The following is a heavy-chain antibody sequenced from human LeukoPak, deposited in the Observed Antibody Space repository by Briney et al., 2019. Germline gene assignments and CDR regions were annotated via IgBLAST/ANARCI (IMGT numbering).Heavy chain of an antibody. CDR1: GYSISSGYY. CDR2: INHSGST. CDR3: ASRAQSGYYDSSGYPTYRYYFDY. V-gene: IGHV4-34*01. Sequence: PSETLSLTCAVSGYSISSGYYWSWIRQPPGKGLEWIGEINHSGSTNYNPSLKSRVTISVDTSKNQFSLKLSSVTAADTAVYYCASRAQSGYYDSSGYPTYRYYFDYWGQGTLVTVSS. D-gene: IGHD3-22*01. J-gene: IGHJ4*02.